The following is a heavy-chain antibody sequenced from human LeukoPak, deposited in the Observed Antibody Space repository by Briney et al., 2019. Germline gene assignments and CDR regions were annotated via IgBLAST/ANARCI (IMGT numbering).Heavy chain of an antibody. CDR1: GYTLTNFY. CDR2: INPDSGDS. J-gene: IGHJ5*02. V-gene: IGHV1-2*02. Sequence: ASVKVSCKASGYTLTNFYTHWVRQAPGQGLEWMGWINPDSGDSNSTQHFQGRVTMTRDTSISTAYMELSGLRSDDTAVYYCARGTSNWSTRFPSWGQGTLVTASS. D-gene: IGHD6-13*01. CDR3: ARGTSNWSTRFPS.